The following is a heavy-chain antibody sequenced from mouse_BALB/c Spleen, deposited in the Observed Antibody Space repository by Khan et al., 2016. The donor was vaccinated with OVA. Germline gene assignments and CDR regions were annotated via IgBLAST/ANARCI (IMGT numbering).Heavy chain of an antibody. CDR2: IYPGSGYI. CDR1: GYTFADFL. D-gene: IGHD3-2*02. J-gene: IGHJ3*01. CDR3: ARAGYGGFAH. Sequence: QMQLQQSGPELVKPGASVRMSCRASGYTFADFLISWLKQRPGQGLEWIGEIYPGSGYIYYNEKFKGKATLTSDKSSNTVYMQLSSLTSEDSAVYFCARAGYGGFAHWGQGTLVTVSA. V-gene: IGHV1-77*01.